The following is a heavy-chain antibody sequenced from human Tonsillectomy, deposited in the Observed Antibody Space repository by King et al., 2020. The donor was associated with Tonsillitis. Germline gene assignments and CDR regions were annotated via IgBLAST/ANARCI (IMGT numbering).Heavy chain of an antibody. CDR2: IYSGGTT. CDR1: GFAVSANY. Sequence: VQLVESGGGLVQPGGSLRLSCAASGFAVSANYMSWVRQAPGKGLEWGSVIYSGGTTYYADSVKGRFTISRHNSKNMLYLQMNSLRADDTAVYYCARDQESGYGDYWGQGTLVTVSS. CDR3: ARDQESGYGDY. V-gene: IGHV3-53*04. J-gene: IGHJ4*02. D-gene: IGHD5-12*01.